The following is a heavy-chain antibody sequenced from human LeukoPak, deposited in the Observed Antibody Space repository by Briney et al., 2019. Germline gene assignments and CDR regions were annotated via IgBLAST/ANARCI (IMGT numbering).Heavy chain of an antibody. Sequence: ASVNVSCKASGYTFTGYDINWVRQVTGQGHEWMGWMNFDSGNTAYTQKFQGRVTMTRDTSIPTAYMELSSLRPEDTAVYYCARTSSETNKLDGHWPVSDYWGQGTLVTVSS. V-gene: IGHV1-8*01. CDR1: GYTFTGYD. CDR2: MNFDSGNT. D-gene: IGHD2-8*01. J-gene: IGHJ4*02. CDR3: ARTSSETNKLDGHWPVSDY.